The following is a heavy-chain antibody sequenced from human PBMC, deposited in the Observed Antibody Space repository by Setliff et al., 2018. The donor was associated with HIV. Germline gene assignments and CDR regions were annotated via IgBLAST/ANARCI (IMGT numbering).Heavy chain of an antibody. CDR3: ARAMRGVVVTNMYYYYGMDV. V-gene: IGHV4-38-2*02. D-gene: IGHD2-21*02. J-gene: IGHJ6*02. Sequence: PSETLSLTCTVSGYSISSGYYWGWIRQPPGKGLEWIGSIYHSGSTYYNPSLKSRVTISVDTSKNQFSLKLSSVTAAVTAVYYCARAMRGVVVTNMYYYYGMDVWGQGTTVTVSS. CDR2: IYHSGST. CDR1: GYSISSGYY.